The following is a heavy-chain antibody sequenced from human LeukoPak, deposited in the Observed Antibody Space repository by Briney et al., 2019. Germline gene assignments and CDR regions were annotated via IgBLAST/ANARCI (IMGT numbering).Heavy chain of an antibody. CDR2: IRQDGSEK. CDR1: GFIFSSHW. CDR3: ARETRTGGADQRPWWFDP. V-gene: IGHV3-7*01. J-gene: IGHJ5*02. Sequence: GGSLRLSCAASGFIFSSHWMSWVRQAPGKGLEWVANIRQDGSEKYYVDSVKGRFTVSRDNAKNSLYLQMNSLRAEDTAVYYCARETRTGGADQRPWWFDPWGQGTLVTVSS. D-gene: IGHD2-2*01.